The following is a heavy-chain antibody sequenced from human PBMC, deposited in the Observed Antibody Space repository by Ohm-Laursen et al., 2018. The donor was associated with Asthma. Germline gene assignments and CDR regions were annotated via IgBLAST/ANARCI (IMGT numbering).Heavy chain of an antibody. J-gene: IGHJ6*02. CDR3: ARDYPNYYDSSGYYYFGYYYYGMDV. D-gene: IGHD3-22*01. V-gene: IGHV1-46*01. Sequence: SVKVSCKASGYTFTSYYMHWVRQAPGQGLEWMGIINPSGGSTSYAQKFQGRVTMTRDTSTSTVYMELSSLRSEDTAVYYCARDYPNYYDSSGYYYFGYYYYGMDVWGQGTTVTVSS. CDR1: GYTFTSYY. CDR2: INPSGGST.